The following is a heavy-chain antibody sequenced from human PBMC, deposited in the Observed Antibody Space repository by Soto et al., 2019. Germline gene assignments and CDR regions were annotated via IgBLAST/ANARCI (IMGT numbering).Heavy chain of an antibody. CDR1: GDSISSGDYY. Sequence: QVQLQESGPRLVKPSQTLSLTCSVSGDSISSGDYYWTWIRQHPEKGLEWIGYIYYTGSTYYNPSLKSRVTISVDTSKNQSSLKLTSVTAADTAVYYWARCPGRANYFDYWGQGTLVTVSS. V-gene: IGHV4-31*03. CDR3: ARCPGRANYFDY. CDR2: IYYTGST. J-gene: IGHJ4*02.